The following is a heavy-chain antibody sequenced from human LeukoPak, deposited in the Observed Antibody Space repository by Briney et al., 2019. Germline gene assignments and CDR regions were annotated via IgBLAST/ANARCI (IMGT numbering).Heavy chain of an antibody. V-gene: IGHV3-11*05. CDR1: GFTFSDSD. J-gene: IGHJ2*01. CDR2: ISGSSTFT. D-gene: IGHD1/OR15-1a*01. CDR3: ARGREQLGWYFDL. Sequence: GGSLRLSCAASGFTFSDSDMSWIRQAPGKGLGWVSSISGSSTFTNFADSVRGRFTISTHNPKNSLYMQMNDPTAEDTAVYYCARGREQLGWYFDLWGRGTLVTVSS.